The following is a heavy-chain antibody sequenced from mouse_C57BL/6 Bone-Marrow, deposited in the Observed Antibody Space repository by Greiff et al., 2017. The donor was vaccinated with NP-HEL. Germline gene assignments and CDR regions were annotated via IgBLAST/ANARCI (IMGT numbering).Heavy chain of an antibody. CDR2: IHPNSGST. J-gene: IGHJ2*01. CDR3: ERGGYPYYFDY. D-gene: IGHD2-2*01. CDR1: GYTFTSYW. Sequence: QVQLQQPGAELVKPGASVKLSCKASGYTFTSYWMHWVKQRPGQGLEWIGMIHPNSGSTNYNEKFKSKATLTVDKSSSTAYMQLSSLTSEDFAVYYCERGGYPYYFDYWGQGTTLTVSS. V-gene: IGHV1-64*01.